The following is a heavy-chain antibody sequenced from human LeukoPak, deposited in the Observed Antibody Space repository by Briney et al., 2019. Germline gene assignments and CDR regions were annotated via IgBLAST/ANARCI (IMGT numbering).Heavy chain of an antibody. CDR3: VRKVYYYMDV. CDR1: GVILSRYA. V-gene: IGHV3-23*01. CDR2: ISPSGDST. J-gene: IGHJ6*03. Sequence: GESLRLSCAASGVILSRYAVNWVRQAPGRGLEWVSYISPSGDSTVYAESVKGQFTISRDNSKNMLYLQMDSLRAEDTAIYYCVRKVYYYMDVWGKGTTVTVSS.